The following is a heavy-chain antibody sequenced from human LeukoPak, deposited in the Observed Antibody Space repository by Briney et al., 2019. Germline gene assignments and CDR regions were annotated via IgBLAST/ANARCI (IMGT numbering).Heavy chain of an antibody. CDR2: ISGSGGST. CDR1: GFTFSSYA. D-gene: IGHD3-10*01. V-gene: IGHV3-23*01. Sequence: PGGSLRLSCAASGFTFSSYAMSWVRQAPGKGLEWVSAISGSGGSTYYADSVKGRFTISRDNSKNTLYLQMNSLRAEDTAVYYCAKDRRFGELLPNWFDPWGQGTLVTVSS. J-gene: IGHJ5*02. CDR3: AKDRRFGELLPNWFDP.